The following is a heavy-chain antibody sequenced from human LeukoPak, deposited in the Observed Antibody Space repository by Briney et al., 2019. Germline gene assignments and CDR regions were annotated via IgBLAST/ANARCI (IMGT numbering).Heavy chain of an antibody. D-gene: IGHD3-3*01. Sequence: GESLQISCKGSGYSFTSYWIGWVRQMPGKGLEWMGIIYPGDSDTRYSPSFQGQVTISADKSISTAYLQWSSLKAPDTAMYYCARHRGETRSGYYTAFDYWGQGTLVTVSS. CDR3: ARHRGETRSGYYTAFDY. V-gene: IGHV5-51*01. CDR2: IYPGDSDT. CDR1: GYSFTSYW. J-gene: IGHJ4*02.